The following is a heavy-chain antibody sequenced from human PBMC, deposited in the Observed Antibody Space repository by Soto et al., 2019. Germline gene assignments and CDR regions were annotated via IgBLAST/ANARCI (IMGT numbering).Heavy chain of an antibody. CDR1: GYSFTSYW. Sequence: GESLKISCKGPGYSFTSYWIGWVRQMPGKGLEWMGIIYPGDSDTRYSPSFQGQVTISADKSISTAYLQWSSLKASDTAMYYCARHPIGYYSDSSAYYWGNAFDIWGQGTMVTVSS. CDR3: ARHPIGYYSDSSAYYWGNAFDI. V-gene: IGHV5-51*01. D-gene: IGHD3-22*01. J-gene: IGHJ3*02. CDR2: IYPGDSDT.